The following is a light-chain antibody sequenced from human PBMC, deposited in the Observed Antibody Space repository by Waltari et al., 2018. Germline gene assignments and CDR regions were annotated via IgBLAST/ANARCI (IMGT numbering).Light chain of an antibody. V-gene: IGLV4-69*01. Sequence: QLVVTQSPSASAPLGASVKLTCTLSSGQSSNIVAWLPQRPEKGPRYLMKVNSDGSHIKGDDIPDRFSGSSSGAERYLTISSLQPDDEADYYCQTGGHGTWVFGGGTTLTVL. CDR1: SGQSSNI. CDR3: QTGGHGTWV. CDR2: VNSDGSH. J-gene: IGLJ3*02.